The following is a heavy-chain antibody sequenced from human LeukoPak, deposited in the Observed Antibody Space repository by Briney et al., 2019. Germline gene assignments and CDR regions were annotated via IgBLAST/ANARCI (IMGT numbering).Heavy chain of an antibody. D-gene: IGHD6-19*01. CDR1: GFTFSSYS. CDR3: ARGGSSGWYFYFDY. J-gene: IGHJ4*02. V-gene: IGHV3-53*01. CDR2: IYSGGST. Sequence: GGSLRLSCAASGFTFSSYSMNWVRQAPGKGLEWVSVIYSGGSTYYADSAKGRFTIPRDNSKNTLYLQMNSLRAEDTAVYYCARGGSSGWYFYFDYWGQGTLVTVSS.